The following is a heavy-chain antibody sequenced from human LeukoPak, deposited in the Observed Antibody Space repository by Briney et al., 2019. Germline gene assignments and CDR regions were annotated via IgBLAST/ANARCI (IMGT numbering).Heavy chain of an antibody. V-gene: IGHV4-59*01. CDR1: GGSISSYY. J-gene: IGHJ5*02. Sequence: PSETLSLTCTVSGGSISSYYWSWIRQPPGKGLEWIGYIYYSGSTNYNPSLKSRVTISVDTSKNQFSLKLSSVTAADTAVYYCARAKQWLFDPWGQGTLVTVSS. CDR2: IYYSGST. D-gene: IGHD6-19*01. CDR3: ARAKQWLFDP.